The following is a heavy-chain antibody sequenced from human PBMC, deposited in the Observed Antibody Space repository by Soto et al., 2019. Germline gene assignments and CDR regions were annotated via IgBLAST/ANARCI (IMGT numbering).Heavy chain of an antibody. Sequence: QVVESGGGVVQPGRSRRLSCAASGFIFSSYAMHWVRQAPGKGLEWVAVISYDGSNKYYADSVKGRFTISRDNSKNTLYVQMNSLRVEDTAEYYCARALATIGLRRGMDVWGQGTTVTVSS. CDR2: ISYDGSNK. J-gene: IGHJ6*02. V-gene: IGHV3-30*04. CDR3: ARALATIGLRRGMDV. CDR1: GFIFSSYA. D-gene: IGHD5-12*01.